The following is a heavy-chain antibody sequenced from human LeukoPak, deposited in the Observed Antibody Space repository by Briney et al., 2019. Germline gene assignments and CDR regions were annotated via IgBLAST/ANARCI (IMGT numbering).Heavy chain of an antibody. J-gene: IGHJ4*02. CDR1: GGSISSGGYY. D-gene: IGHD1-26*01. V-gene: IGHV4-30-2*01. Sequence: PSETLSLTCTVSGGSISSGGYYWSWIRQPPGKGLEWIGYIYHSGSTYYNPSLKSRVTISVDRSKNQFSLKLSSVTAADTAVYYCARDGIVGATLDYWGQGTLVTVSS. CDR2: IYHSGST. CDR3: ARDGIVGATLDY.